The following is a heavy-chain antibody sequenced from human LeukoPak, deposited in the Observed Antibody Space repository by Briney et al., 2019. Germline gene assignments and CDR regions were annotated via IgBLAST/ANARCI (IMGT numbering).Heavy chain of an antibody. V-gene: IGHV3-43*01. CDR3: AKEVDCPSDCLFFHS. CDR2: INRRGHT. J-gene: IGHJ4*02. D-gene: IGHD2-21*02. CDR1: GFTFDRFT. Sequence: WGSLRLSCAASGFTFDRFTIHWVRQTPGKGLEWVSLINRRGHTFYADSVKGRFTISRDNSRNSVFLQMNSLRPEDTALYHCAKEVDCPSDCLFFHSWGQGTLVTVSS.